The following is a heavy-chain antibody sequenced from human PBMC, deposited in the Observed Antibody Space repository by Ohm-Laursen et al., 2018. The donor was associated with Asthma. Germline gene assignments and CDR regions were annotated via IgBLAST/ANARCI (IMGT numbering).Heavy chain of an antibody. D-gene: IGHD3-3*01. Sequence: SSVKVSCKASGGTFSSYAISWVRQAPGQGLEWTGGIIPIFGTANYAQKFQGRVTITADESTSTAYMELSSLRSEDTAVYYCARAQGPVLRFLEWLLPDAFDIWGQGTMVTVSS. CDR1: GGTFSSYA. CDR2: IIPIFGTA. J-gene: IGHJ3*02. V-gene: IGHV1-69*01. CDR3: ARAQGPVLRFLEWLLPDAFDI.